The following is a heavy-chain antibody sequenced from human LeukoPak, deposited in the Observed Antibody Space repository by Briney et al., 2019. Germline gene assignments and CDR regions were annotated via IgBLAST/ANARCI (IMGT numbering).Heavy chain of an antibody. CDR2: ISGSAHKI. CDR3: AQFDVLSGYYSGFDV. V-gene: IGHV3-23*01. CDR1: GFTFSDYA. Sequence: PGGSLRLSCVVSGFTFSDYAMSWVRQAPEKGLDWVSVISGSAHKIRYADSVKGRFTISRDNGKNSLYLQMNSLRAEDTAVYYCAQFDVLSGYYSGFDVWGQGTTVIVSS. D-gene: IGHD3-3*01. J-gene: IGHJ6*02.